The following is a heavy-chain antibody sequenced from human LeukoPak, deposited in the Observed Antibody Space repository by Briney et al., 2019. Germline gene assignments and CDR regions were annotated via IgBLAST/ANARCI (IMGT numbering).Heavy chain of an antibody. Sequence: SETLSLTCAVYDGSFSGYYWSWIRQPAGKGLEWIGRIYTSGSTNYNPSLKSRVTISVDTSKNQFSLKLSSVTAADTAVYYCARESAGYDILTGYYPNDAFDIWGQGTMVTVSS. J-gene: IGHJ3*02. V-gene: IGHV4-4*07. CDR1: DGSFSGYY. D-gene: IGHD3-9*01. CDR3: ARESAGYDILTGYYPNDAFDI. CDR2: IYTSGST.